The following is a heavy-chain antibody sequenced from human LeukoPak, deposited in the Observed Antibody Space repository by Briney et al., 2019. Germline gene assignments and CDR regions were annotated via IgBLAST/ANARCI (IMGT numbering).Heavy chain of an antibody. CDR1: GFTVSSSD. CDR2: ISYDGNNK. J-gene: IGHJ4*02. V-gene: IGHV3-30-3*01. CDR3: AREGGPYRPLDY. Sequence: GGSLRLSCAASGFTVSSSDMSWVRQAPGKGLEWVAVISYDGNNKDFADSVKGRFTISRDNSKNTLYLQMNSLRAEDTAVYYCAREGGPYRPLDYSGQGTLVTVAS.